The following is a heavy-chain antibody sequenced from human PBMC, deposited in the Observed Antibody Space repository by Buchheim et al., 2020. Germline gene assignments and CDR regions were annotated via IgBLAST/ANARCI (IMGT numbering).Heavy chain of an antibody. CDR3: ARDRYCSSTSCYPSGMDV. CDR1: GFTFSDYY. CDR2: ISSSSSYT. D-gene: IGHD2-2*01. J-gene: IGHJ6*02. V-gene: IGHV3-11*06. Sequence: QVQLVESGGGLVKPGGSLRLSCAASGFTFSDYYMSWIRQAPGKGLEWVSYISSSSSYTNYADSVKGRFTISSDNAKDSLYLQMNSLRAEDTAVYYCARDRYCSSTSCYPSGMDVWGQGTT.